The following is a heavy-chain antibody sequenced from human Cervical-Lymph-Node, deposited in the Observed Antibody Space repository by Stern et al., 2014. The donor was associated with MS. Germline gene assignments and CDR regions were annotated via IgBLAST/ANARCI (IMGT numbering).Heavy chain of an antibody. D-gene: IGHD3-22*01. V-gene: IGHV5-51*01. CDR1: GYTFAFYW. CDR2: IYPGDPKT. Sequence: MQLVQSGAEVKKPGESVKISCKGSGYTFAFYWIAWVRQMPGKGLEWMGIIYPGDPKTTYSPSFEGQVTFSADESISTAYLHWNSLKASDTAIYYCARLVNFNYFDPWGQGTLVTVSS. CDR3: ARLVNFNYFDP. J-gene: IGHJ5*02.